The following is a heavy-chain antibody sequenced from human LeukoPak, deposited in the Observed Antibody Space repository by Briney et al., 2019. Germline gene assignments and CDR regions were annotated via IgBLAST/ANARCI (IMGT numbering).Heavy chain of an antibody. J-gene: IGHJ3*02. D-gene: IGHD5/OR15-5a*01. CDR2: ISSGDARM. V-gene: IGHV3-48*03. CDR3: ARPSVYGFDAFDM. Sequence: GGSLRLSCAGSGFTLNNYAIHWVRKAPGKGLEWVAYISSGDARMDHAESVKGRFTISRDNAKNSLSLQMNSLRAEDTAVYYCARPSVYGFDAFDMWGQGTMVIVSA. CDR1: GFTLNNYA.